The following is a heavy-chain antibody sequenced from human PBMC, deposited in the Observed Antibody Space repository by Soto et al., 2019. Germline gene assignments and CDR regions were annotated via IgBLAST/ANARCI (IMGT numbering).Heavy chain of an antibody. CDR2: INHSGST. Sequence: SETLSLTCAVYGGSFSGYYWSWIRQPPGKGLEWIGEINHSGSTNYNPSLKSRVTISVDTSKNQFSLKLSSVTAADTAVYYCARARRPTFTMVRGVITPYFDYWGQGTLVTVSS. D-gene: IGHD3-10*01. CDR1: GGSFSGYY. J-gene: IGHJ4*02. CDR3: ARARRPTFTMVRGVITPYFDY. V-gene: IGHV4-34*01.